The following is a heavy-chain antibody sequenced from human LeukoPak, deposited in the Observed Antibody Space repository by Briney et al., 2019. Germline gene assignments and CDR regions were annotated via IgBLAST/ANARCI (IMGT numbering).Heavy chain of an antibody. D-gene: IGHD4-23*01. V-gene: IGHV3-23*01. CDR1: GFTFSSYA. CDR3: AKDRTTVVTGNFDY. CDR2: ITGSGVTT. J-gene: IGHJ4*02. Sequence: GGSLRLSCAASGFTFSSYAMSWVRQAPGKGLEWVSGITGSGVTTYYADSVKGRFTISRDNSKNVLYLQMNSLRAEDTAIYYCAKDRTTVVTGNFDYWGQGTLVTVSS.